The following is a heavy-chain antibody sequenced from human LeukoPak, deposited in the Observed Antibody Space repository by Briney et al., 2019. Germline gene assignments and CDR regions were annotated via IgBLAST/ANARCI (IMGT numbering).Heavy chain of an antibody. CDR3: ARDDWNDSRLFDY. D-gene: IGHD1-1*01. CDR2: ISAYNGNT. J-gene: IGHJ4*02. CDR1: GGTFSSYA. V-gene: IGHV1-18*01. Sequence: ASVKVSCKASGGTFSSYAISWVRQAPGQGLEWMGWISAYNGNTNYAQKLQGRVTMTTDTSTSTAYMELRSLRSDDTAVYYCARDDWNDSRLFDYWGQGTLVTVSS.